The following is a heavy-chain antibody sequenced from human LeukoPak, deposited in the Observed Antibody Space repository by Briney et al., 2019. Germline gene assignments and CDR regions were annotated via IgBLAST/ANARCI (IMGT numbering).Heavy chain of an antibody. Sequence: PGGALRLSCAASVFTFSHYWMSWFRQAPGRGLDWVANIKPDGSQKVYVDCVKGRFTISRDNGKNSLYLQIDSLRSEDTAVYFCAREDMWAFDIWGQGTMVTVSS. CDR1: VFTFSHYW. CDR2: IKPDGSQK. D-gene: IGHD2-15*01. J-gene: IGHJ3*02. V-gene: IGHV3-7*01. CDR3: AREDMWAFDI.